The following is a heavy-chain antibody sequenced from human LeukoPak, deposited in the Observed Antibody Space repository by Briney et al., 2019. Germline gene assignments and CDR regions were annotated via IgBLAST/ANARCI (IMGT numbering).Heavy chain of an antibody. J-gene: IGHJ5*02. CDR3: AREEMATSHWFDP. CDR2: IIPILGIA. V-gene: IGHV1-69*04. Sequence: ASVKVSCKASGGTFSSYAISWVRQAPGQGLEWMVRIIPILGIANYAQKFQGRVTITADKSTSTAYMELSSLRSEDTAVYYCAREEMATSHWFDPWGQGTLVTVSS. CDR1: GGTFSSYA. D-gene: IGHD5-24*01.